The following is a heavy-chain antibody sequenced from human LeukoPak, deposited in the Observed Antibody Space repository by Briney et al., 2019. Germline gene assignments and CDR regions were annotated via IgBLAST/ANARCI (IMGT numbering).Heavy chain of an antibody. CDR1: GGSISSSSYY. J-gene: IGHJ4*02. Sequence: TLSLTCIVSGGSISSSSYYWAWIRQHPGKGLEWIGYIYYSGSTYYNPSLKSRVTISVDTSKNQFSLKLSSVTAADTAVYYCAIYSYGPIDYWGQGTLVTVSS. CDR2: IYYSGST. V-gene: IGHV4-31*03. CDR3: AIYSYGPIDY. D-gene: IGHD5-18*01.